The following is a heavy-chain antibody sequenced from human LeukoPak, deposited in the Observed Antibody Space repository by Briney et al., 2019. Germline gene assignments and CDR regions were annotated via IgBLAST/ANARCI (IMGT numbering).Heavy chain of an antibody. CDR3: ARDLMTTPTWDFDY. Sequence: ASVKVSCKASGYTFTGYYMHWVRQAPGQGLEWMAWINPNNGATHYAQEFQGRVAVTRDTSISTAYMELSSLESDDTAVYYCARDLMTTPTWDFDYWGQGTLVSVSS. CDR2: INPNNGAT. D-gene: IGHD4-17*01. CDR1: GYTFTGYY. V-gene: IGHV1-2*02. J-gene: IGHJ4*02.